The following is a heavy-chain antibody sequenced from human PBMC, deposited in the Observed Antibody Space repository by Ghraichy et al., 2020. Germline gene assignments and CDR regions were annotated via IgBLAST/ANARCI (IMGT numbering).Heavy chain of an antibody. D-gene: IGHD3-3*01. Sequence: ESLNISCAASGFPFNSYTMNWVRQAPGQGLEWLSYISSTSSTIYYADSVKGRFTISRDNAKNSLYLQMNSLRAEDTALYYCARGFFRGHMDVWGQGTTVIVSS. CDR2: ISSTSSTI. CDR3: ARGFFRGHMDV. J-gene: IGHJ6*02. V-gene: IGHV3-48*01. CDR1: GFPFNSYT.